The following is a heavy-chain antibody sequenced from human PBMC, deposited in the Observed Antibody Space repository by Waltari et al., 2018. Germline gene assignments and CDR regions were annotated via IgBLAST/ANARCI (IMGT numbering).Heavy chain of an antibody. V-gene: IGHV4-59*01. Sequence: QVQLQESGPGLVKPSETLSLTCTVSGGSISSYYWSWIRQPPGKGLEWIGYIYYSGSTNYNPSLKSRVTISVDTSKNQFSRKLSSVTAADTAVYYCARLNLLHSGGGFDLWGRGTLVTVSS. D-gene: IGHD2-15*01. CDR1: GGSISSYY. CDR3: ARLNLLHSGGGFDL. J-gene: IGHJ2*01. CDR2: IYYSGST.